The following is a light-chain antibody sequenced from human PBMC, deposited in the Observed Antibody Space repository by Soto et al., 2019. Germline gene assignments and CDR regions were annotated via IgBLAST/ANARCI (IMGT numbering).Light chain of an antibody. V-gene: IGKV3-20*01. CDR2: GAS. CDR3: QQYGSSPQWT. J-gene: IGKJ1*01. Sequence: EIVLTQSPGTLSLSPGERATLSCRASQSVSSSYLAWYQQKPGQAPRLLIYGASSRATGIPDRFSGSGSGTDFTLTIIRLEPEDFAVYYCQQYGSSPQWTFGQGTKVDIK. CDR1: QSVSSSY.